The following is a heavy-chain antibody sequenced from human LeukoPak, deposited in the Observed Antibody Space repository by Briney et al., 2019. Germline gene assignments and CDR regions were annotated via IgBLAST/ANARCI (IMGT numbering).Heavy chain of an antibody. CDR3: ARGSSGGWSRKKNWFDP. D-gene: IGHD6-19*01. V-gene: IGHV4-31*03. J-gene: IGHJ5*02. CDR2: IYYSGST. CDR1: GGSISSGGYY. Sequence: SETLSLTCTVSGGSISSGGYYWSWIRQHPGKGLEWIGYIYYSGSTYYNPSLKSRVTISVDTSKNQFSLKLSSVTAADTAVYYCARGSSGGWSRKKNWFDPWGQGTLVTVSS.